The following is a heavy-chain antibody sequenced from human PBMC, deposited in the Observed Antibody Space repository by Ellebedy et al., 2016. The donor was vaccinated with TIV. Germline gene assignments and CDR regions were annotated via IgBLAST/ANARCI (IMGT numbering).Heavy chain of an antibody. CDR2: IKLDGSEK. J-gene: IGHJ4*02. CDR1: GFTFSNYW. Sequence: GGSLRLXCAASGFTFSNYWMNWVRQAPGKGLEWVANIKLDGSEKYYVDSVKGRFTISRDNAKNSLYLQMNSLRAEDTAVYYCAKGPMVRGPLDYWGQGTLVTVSS. CDR3: AKGPMVRGPLDY. D-gene: IGHD3-10*01. V-gene: IGHV3-7*01.